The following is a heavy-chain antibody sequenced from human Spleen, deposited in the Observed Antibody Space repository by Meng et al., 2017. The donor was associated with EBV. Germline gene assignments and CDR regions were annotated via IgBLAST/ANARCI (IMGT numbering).Heavy chain of an antibody. CDR1: GGSIRSSNW. CDR2: IYHSGST. J-gene: IGHJ4*02. D-gene: IGHD3-16*01. Sequence: GEWRGSGPGLVRPSGTLVLTGAVLGGSIRSSNWWSWVRQPPGKGLEWIGEIYHSGSTNYNPSLKSRVTISVDKSKNQFSLKLRSVTAADTAVYYCASGGGVDALGDYWGQGTLVTVSS. CDR3: ASGGGVDALGDY. V-gene: IGHV4-4*02.